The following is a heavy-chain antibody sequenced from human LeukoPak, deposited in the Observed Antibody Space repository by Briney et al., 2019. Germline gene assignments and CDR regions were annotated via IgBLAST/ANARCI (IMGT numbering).Heavy chain of an antibody. D-gene: IGHD3-16*01. CDR2: IYYSGIT. Sequence: KASETLSLXCTVSGGSISSSSYYWGWIRQPPGKGLEWIGSIYYSGITYYNPSLKSRVTISVDTSKNQFSLKLSSVTAADTAVYYCARGIANVYYYSYYFDYWGQGTLVTVSS. CDR1: GGSISSSSYY. J-gene: IGHJ4*02. CDR3: ARGIANVYYYSYYFDY. V-gene: IGHV4-39*01.